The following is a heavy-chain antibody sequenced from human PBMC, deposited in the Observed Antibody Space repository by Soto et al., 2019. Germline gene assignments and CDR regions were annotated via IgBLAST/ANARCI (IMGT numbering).Heavy chain of an antibody. V-gene: IGHV3-48*01. Sequence: GGSLRLSCAASGFTFSSYSMNWVRQAPGKGLEWVSYISSSSSTIYYADSVKGRFTISRDNAKNSLYLQMNSLRAEDTAAYYCARDDYGDYEGTYYYYYMDVWGKGTTVTVSS. J-gene: IGHJ6*03. CDR2: ISSSSSTI. D-gene: IGHD4-17*01. CDR3: ARDDYGDYEGTYYYYYMDV. CDR1: GFTFSSYS.